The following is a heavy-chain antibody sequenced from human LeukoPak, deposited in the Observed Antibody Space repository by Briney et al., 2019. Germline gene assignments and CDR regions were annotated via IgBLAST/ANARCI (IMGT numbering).Heavy chain of an antibody. CDR3: ARVPRGVAGGYEYYYYGMDV. Sequence: SETLSLTCTVSGGSISSGGYYWSWIRQHPGKGLEWIGYIYYSGSTYYNPSLKSRVTISVDTSKNQFSLKLSSVTAADRAVYYCARVPRGVAGGYEYYYYGMDVWGQGTTVTVSS. CDR2: IYYSGST. J-gene: IGHJ6*02. V-gene: IGHV4-31*03. CDR1: GGSISSGGYY. D-gene: IGHD5-12*01.